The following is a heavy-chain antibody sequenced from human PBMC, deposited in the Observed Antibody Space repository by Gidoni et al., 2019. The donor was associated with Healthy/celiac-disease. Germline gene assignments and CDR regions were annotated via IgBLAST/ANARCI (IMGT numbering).Heavy chain of an antibody. Sequence: EVKLVQSGAEVKTPGATVKISCKVSGYTFTDYYIHWVQQAPVKGLEWMGLVDPEDGETIYEEKFQGRDTITAYTSTDMTYMDLSSMRSEDTAVYYCATEWELHKYFQHWGQGTLVTVSS. CDR3: ATEWELHKYFQH. V-gene: IGHV1-69-2*01. J-gene: IGHJ1*01. CDR1: GYTFTDYY. D-gene: IGHD1-26*01. CDR2: VDPEDGET.